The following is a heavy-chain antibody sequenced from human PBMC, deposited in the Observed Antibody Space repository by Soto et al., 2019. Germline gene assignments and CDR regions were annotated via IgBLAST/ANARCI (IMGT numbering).Heavy chain of an antibody. J-gene: IGHJ4*02. Sequence: SETLSLTCTVSGGSVSSGSYYWSWIRQPPGKGLEWIGYIYYSGSTNYNPSLKSRVTISVDTSKNQFSLKLSSVTAADTAVYYCARGTDYYDSSGYYYIFDYWGQGTLVTVS. CDR3: ARGTDYYDSSGYYYIFDY. V-gene: IGHV4-61*01. CDR1: GGSVSSGSYY. D-gene: IGHD3-22*01. CDR2: IYYSGST.